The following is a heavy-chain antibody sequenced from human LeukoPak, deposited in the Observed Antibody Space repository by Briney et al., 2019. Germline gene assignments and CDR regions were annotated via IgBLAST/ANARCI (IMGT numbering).Heavy chain of an antibody. CDR3: AKLVDTAMVTSDY. J-gene: IGHJ4*02. V-gene: IGHV3-30*18. Sequence: PGRSLRLSCAASGFTFSSYGMHWVRQAPGKGLEWVAVISYDGSNKYYADSVKGRFTLSRDNSKNTLYLQMNSLRAEDTAVYYCAKLVDTAMVTSDYWGQGTLDTVSS. CDR1: GFTFSSYG. D-gene: IGHD5-18*01. CDR2: ISYDGSNK.